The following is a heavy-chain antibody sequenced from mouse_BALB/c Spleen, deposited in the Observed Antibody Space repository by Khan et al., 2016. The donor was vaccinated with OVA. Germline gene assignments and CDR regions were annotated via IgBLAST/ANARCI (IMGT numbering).Heavy chain of an antibody. Sequence: QVQLLQSGAELVKTGASVKLSCKASGYTFTSYYMYWVKQRPGQGLEWIGEINPNNGDTNFNEKFKSKATLTVDKSSYTAYMQISSLTSEDSAVYYCTRSGYGSVPYWGQGTLVTVAA. CDR2: INPNNGDT. CDR3: TRSGYGSVPY. V-gene: IGHV1S81*02. D-gene: IGHD2-2*01. J-gene: IGHJ3*01. CDR1: GYTFTSYY.